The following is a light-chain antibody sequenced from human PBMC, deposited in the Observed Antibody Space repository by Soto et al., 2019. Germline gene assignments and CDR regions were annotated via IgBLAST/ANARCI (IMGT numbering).Light chain of an antibody. CDR3: SSYTSSRTVV. CDR2: DVT. Sequence: QSVLTQPASVSGSPGQSITISCTGTSGDVGGYNYVSWYQQHPGKAPQLMIYDVTSRPSGVSNRFSGSKSGNTASLTISGLQAEDEAEYYCSSYTSSRTVVFGGGTKVTVL. V-gene: IGLV2-14*01. J-gene: IGLJ2*01. CDR1: SGDVGGYNY.